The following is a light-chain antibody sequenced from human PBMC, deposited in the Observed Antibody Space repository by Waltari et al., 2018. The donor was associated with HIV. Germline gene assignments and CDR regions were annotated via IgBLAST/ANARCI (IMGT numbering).Light chain of an antibody. CDR2: KDS. CDR3: QSTDSGGSYVV. Sequence: SYELTQPSSVSVSPGQTARHTCSGHSLPGQSGYLYQQKPGQAPVLIIFKDSQRASGLPERFSGSSSGTAVTLTISGVQAEDEADYYCQSTDSGGSYVVFGGGTRLTVL. J-gene: IGLJ2*01. CDR1: SLPGQS. V-gene: IGLV3-25*03.